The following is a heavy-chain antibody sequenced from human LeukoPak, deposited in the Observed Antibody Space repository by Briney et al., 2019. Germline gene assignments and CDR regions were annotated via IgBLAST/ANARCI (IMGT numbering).Heavy chain of an antibody. D-gene: IGHD4-17*01. CDR2: ISAYNGNT. Sequence: ASVKVSCKASGYTFTSYGISWVRQAPGQGLEWMGWISAYNGNTNYAQKFQGRVTMTRDTSTSTVYMELSSLRSEDTAVYYCAKTTTVTTGFDYWGQGTLVTVSS. J-gene: IGHJ4*02. CDR1: GYTFTSYG. CDR3: AKTTTVTTGFDY. V-gene: IGHV1-18*01.